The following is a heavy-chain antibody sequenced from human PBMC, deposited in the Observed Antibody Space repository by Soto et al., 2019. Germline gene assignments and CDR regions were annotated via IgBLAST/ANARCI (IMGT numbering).Heavy chain of an antibody. Sequence: QVHLVQSGAEVKKPGSSVNVSCKASGGTFSNYAITWVRQAPGQGLECVGRIIPSCGKTNVAQKFQGRVTITADESTTTAYMELSGLRSDDTAVYYCAKDGGADGYFGNWLDPWGQGTLVTVSS. V-gene: IGHV1-69*15. CDR2: IIPSCGKT. CDR1: GGTFSNYA. J-gene: IGHJ5*02. D-gene: IGHD5-12*01. CDR3: AKDGGADGYFGNWLDP.